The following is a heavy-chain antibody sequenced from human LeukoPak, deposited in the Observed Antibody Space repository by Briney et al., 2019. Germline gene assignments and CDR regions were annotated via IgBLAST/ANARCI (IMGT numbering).Heavy chain of an antibody. Sequence: ASVTVSCEASGYTFTNFHINGVRQATGQGREWMGWMNPNNGDSGYAEKFQDRVTSTRHTSINTSYMELRNLRSEDTAGYFCARTTSFTASGNDSWGQGTLVTVSS. D-gene: IGHD1-1*01. CDR3: ARTTSFTASGNDS. CDR1: GYTFTNFH. J-gene: IGHJ4*02. V-gene: IGHV1-8*03. CDR2: MNPNNGDS.